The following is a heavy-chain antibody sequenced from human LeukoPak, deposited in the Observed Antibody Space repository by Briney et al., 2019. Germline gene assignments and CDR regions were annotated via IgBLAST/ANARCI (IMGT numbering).Heavy chain of an antibody. J-gene: IGHJ4*02. CDR2: INHSGST. Sequence: MSSETLSLTCAVYGGSFSGYYWSWIRQPPGKGLEWIGEINHSGSTNYNPSLKSRVTISVDTSKNQFSLKLSSVTAADTAVYYCVRSPRRPHFYSSGSYYYYFDYWGQGTLVTVSS. CDR3: VRSPRRPHFYSSGSYYYYFDY. V-gene: IGHV4-34*01. D-gene: IGHD3-10*01. CDR1: GGSFSGYY.